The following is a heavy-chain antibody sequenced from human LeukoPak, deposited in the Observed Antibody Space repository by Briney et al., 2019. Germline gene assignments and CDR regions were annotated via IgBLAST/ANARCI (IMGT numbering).Heavy chain of an antibody. D-gene: IGHD1-7*01. Sequence: GASVKVSCKASGYTFTSYDINWVRQATGQGLEWMGWMNPNSGNTGYAQKFQGRVTITRNTSISTAYMELSSLRSEDTAVYYCARGRRLELMYYMDVWGKGTTVTVSS. J-gene: IGHJ6*03. V-gene: IGHV1-8*03. CDR1: GYTFTSYD. CDR2: MNPNSGNT. CDR3: ARGRRLELMYYMDV.